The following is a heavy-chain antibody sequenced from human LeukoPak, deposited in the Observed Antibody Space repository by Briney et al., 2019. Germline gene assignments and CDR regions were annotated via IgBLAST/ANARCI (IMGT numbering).Heavy chain of an antibody. CDR1: GGSFSGYY. CDR2: INHSGST. D-gene: IGHD4-11*01. V-gene: IGHV4-34*01. Sequence: TSETLSLTCAVYGGSFSGYYWSWIRQPPGKGLEWSGEINHSGSTNYNPSLKSRVTISVDTSKNQFSLKLSSVTAADTAVYYCARELTTVRYYYYYYMDVWGKGTTVTVSS. J-gene: IGHJ6*03. CDR3: ARELTTVRYYYYYYMDV.